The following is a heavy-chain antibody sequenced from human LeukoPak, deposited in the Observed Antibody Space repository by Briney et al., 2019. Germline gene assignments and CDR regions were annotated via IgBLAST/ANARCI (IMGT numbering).Heavy chain of an antibody. Sequence: SETLSLTCTVSGGSTSSYYWSWIRQPPGKGLEWIEYIYYSGSTNYNPSLKSRVTISVDTSKNQFSLKLCSVTAADTAVYYCARAVPGSGSYPLDAFDIWGQGTMVTVSS. J-gene: IGHJ3*02. V-gene: IGHV4-59*01. D-gene: IGHD3-10*01. CDR1: GGSTSSYY. CDR3: ARAVPGSGSYPLDAFDI. CDR2: IYYSGST.